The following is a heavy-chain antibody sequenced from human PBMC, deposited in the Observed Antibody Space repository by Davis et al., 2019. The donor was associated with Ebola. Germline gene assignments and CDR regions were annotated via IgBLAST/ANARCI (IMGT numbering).Heavy chain of an antibody. CDR1: GFTFSDYN. Sequence: GGSLRLSCPASGFTFSDYNMNWVRQAPGKGLEWVSSISVSSTYIYYADSVKGRFTISRDNSKNTLHLQMNSLRVEDTAIYYCAKDTSNVWFDVWGQGTMVTVSS. CDR3: AKDTSNVWFDV. D-gene: IGHD6-19*01. V-gene: IGHV3-21*04. CDR2: ISVSSTYI. J-gene: IGHJ3*01.